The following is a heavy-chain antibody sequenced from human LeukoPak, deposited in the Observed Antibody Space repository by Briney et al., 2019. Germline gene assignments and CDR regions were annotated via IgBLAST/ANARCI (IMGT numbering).Heavy chain of an antibody. CDR1: GYTFTSYD. V-gene: IGHV1-8*01. CDR2: MNPNSGNT. Sequence: ASVKVSCKASGYTFTSYDINWVRQATGQGLEWVGWMNPNSGNTGYAQKFQGRVTMTRNTSISTAYMELSSLRSEDTAVYYCARELYYYGSGSNEFDYWGQGTLVTVSS. J-gene: IGHJ4*02. CDR3: ARELYYYGSGSNEFDY. D-gene: IGHD3-10*01.